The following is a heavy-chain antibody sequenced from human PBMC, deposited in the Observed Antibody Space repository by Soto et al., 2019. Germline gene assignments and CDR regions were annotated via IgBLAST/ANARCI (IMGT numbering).Heavy chain of an antibody. CDR3: ASPRRPIVGASRHYSYSCMDV. V-gene: IGHV4-59*01. CDR2: IYYSGST. Sequence: SETLSLTCTVSGGSISSYYWSWIRQPPGKGLEWIGYIYYSGSTNYNSSLKSRVTISVDTSKKQFSLKLSSVTAAHTAVYYSASPRRPIVGASRHYSYSCMDVCGQGPTVTVSS. D-gene: IGHD1-26*01. J-gene: IGHJ6*02. CDR1: GGSISSYY.